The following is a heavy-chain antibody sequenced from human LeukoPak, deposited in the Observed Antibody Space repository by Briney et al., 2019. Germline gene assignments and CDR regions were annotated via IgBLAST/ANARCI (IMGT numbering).Heavy chain of an antibody. D-gene: IGHD5-18*01. Sequence: GASVKVSCKASGYTFTGYYIHWVRLAPGQGLEWMGWINPDSGGTNYLQKFQGRVTMTRDTSISIAYIELSRLRSDDTAVYFCARGPVRNVHTAMVASRFDAWGQGTLVTVSS. V-gene: IGHV1-2*02. J-gene: IGHJ5*02. CDR2: INPDSGGT. CDR3: ARGPVRNVHTAMVASRFDA. CDR1: GYTFTGYY.